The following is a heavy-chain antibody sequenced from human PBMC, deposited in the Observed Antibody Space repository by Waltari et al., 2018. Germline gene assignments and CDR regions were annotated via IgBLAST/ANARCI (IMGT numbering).Heavy chain of an antibody. J-gene: IGHJ4*02. Sequence: QVQLVEAGGGVVQPGGPLGLACAASGFTFSTAGMHWVRWAPGKGLEWVAFIRFDGSNKYYADSVKGRFTISRDNSKNTLYLQMNSLRAEDTAVYYCANPSSSWYFSFDYWGQGTLVTVSS. CDR2: IRFDGSNK. CDR1: GFTFSTAG. CDR3: ANPSSSWYFSFDY. D-gene: IGHD6-13*01. V-gene: IGHV3-30*02.